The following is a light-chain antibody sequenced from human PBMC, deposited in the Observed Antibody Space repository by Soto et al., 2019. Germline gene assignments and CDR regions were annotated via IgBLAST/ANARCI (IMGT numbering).Light chain of an antibody. CDR2: GNT. J-gene: IGLJ2*01. CDR3: QSYDNRRKSSI. Sequence: QSVLTQSPSVSAAPGQGVSLSCIGSTSNIGAGYDVHWYQPLPGTAPKLLIYGNTNRPAGVPDRFSGSKSGTSASLVITGLQPADEADYYCQSYDNRRKSSIFGGGTKLTVL. CDR1: TSNIGAGYD. V-gene: IGLV1-40*01.